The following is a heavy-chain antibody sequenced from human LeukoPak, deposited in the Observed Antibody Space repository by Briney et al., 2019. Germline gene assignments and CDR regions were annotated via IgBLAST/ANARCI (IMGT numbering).Heavy chain of an antibody. Sequence: EASVKVSCKASGGTFSSYAISWVRQAPGQGLEWMGRIIPILGIANYAQKFQGRLTMTEDTSIDTAFMELRSLKSEDTAVYYCVTDIRSGWRNYWGQGTLITVSS. CDR1: GGTFSSYA. CDR3: VTDIRSGWRNY. V-gene: IGHV1-69*04. CDR2: IIPILGIA. D-gene: IGHD6-19*01. J-gene: IGHJ4*02.